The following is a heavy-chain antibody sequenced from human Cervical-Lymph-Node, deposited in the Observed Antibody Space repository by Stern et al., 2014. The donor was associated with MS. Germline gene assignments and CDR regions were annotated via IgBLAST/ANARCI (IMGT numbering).Heavy chain of an antibody. CDR2: INTNNGNP. CDR3: ASGVYSSADSVP. CDR1: GYTFTSYA. J-gene: IGHJ4*02. Sequence: QVQLVQSGSELKKPGDSVKVSCKASGYTFTSYAMNWVRQVPGQGLEWMGWINTNNGNPTYAKGFTGRIIFSLETSAITAYMLLSSLKAEDTAVYYCASGVYSSADSVPWGQGTLVTVSS. V-gene: IGHV7-4-1*02. D-gene: IGHD6-19*01.